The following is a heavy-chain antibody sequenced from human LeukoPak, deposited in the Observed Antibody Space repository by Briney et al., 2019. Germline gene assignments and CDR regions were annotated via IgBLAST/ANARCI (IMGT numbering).Heavy chain of an antibody. V-gene: IGHV3-23*01. CDR1: GFTFSSYA. CDR2: ISGSGGST. CDR3: TKDPENSSGWYWGY. J-gene: IGHJ4*02. Sequence: GGSLRLSCAASGFTFSSYAMSWVRQAPGKGLEWVSAISGSGGSTYYADSVKGRFTISRDNSKNTLYLQMNSLRPEDTAVYYCTKDPENSSGWYWGYWGQGTLVTVSS. D-gene: IGHD6-19*01.